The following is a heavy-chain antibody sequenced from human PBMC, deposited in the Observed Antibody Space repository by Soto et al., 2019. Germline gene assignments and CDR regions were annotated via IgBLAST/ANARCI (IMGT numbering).Heavy chain of an antibody. CDR1: GFTFSRFA. V-gene: IGHV3-23*01. CDR2: VGGNGDRT. CDR3: AKDVDSNYPTPNFDH. Sequence: VQLLESGGDLVQPGGSLRLSCEASGFTFSRFAMTWVRQAPGKGLEWVSVVGGNGDRTFYADSVKGRFTISIDNSKSTLYLQMSSLRAEDTAIYYCAKDVDSNYPTPNFDHWGQGTLVSVSS. D-gene: IGHD4-4*01. J-gene: IGHJ4*02.